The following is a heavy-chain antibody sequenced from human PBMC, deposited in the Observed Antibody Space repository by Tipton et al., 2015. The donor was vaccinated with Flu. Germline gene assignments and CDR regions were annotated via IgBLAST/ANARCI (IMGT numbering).Heavy chain of an antibody. Sequence: TLSLTCTVSGDSVSSRSYFWSWIRQPPGKALEWIGYIYYSGTTNYNPSLKSRVTISLDTSKNQFPLEVTSVTAADTAVYYCARDNYDFLTGSNNWFDPWGQGALVTVSS. CDR2: IYYSGTT. J-gene: IGHJ5*02. CDR1: GDSVSSRSYF. D-gene: IGHD3-9*01. CDR3: ARDNYDFLTGSNNWFDP. V-gene: IGHV4-61*01.